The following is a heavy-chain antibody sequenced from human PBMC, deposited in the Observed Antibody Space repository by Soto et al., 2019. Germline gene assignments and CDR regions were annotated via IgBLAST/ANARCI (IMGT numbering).Heavy chain of an antibody. Sequence: QVQLVQSGAEVKKPGASVKVSCKASGYTFTSYGISWVRQAPGQGLEWMGWISAYNGNTNYAQKLQGRVTMTTDTSTSTAYMELRSLRSDVTALYYCARFHMTTVTTVYWYVDLWGRGTLVTVSS. V-gene: IGHV1-18*01. CDR2: ISAYNGNT. D-gene: IGHD4-17*01. CDR3: ARFHMTTVTTVYWYVDL. J-gene: IGHJ2*01. CDR1: GYTFTSYG.